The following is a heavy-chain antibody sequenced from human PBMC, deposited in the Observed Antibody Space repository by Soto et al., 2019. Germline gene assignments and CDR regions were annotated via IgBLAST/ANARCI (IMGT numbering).Heavy chain of an antibody. D-gene: IGHD2-15*01. J-gene: IGHJ1*01. CDR3: ASAYCSGGSYLFPKSGYFQH. V-gene: IGHV3-66*01. CDR2: IYSGGST. Sequence: EVQLVESGGGLVQPGGSLRLSCAASGFTVSSNYMSWVRQAPGKGLEWVSVIYSGGSTYYADSVKGRFTISRDNSKNTLYLQMNSLRAEDTAVYYCASAYCSGGSYLFPKSGYFQHWGQGTLVTVSS. CDR1: GFTVSSNY.